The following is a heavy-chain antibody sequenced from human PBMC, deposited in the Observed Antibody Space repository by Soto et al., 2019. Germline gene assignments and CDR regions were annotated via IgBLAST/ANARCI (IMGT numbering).Heavy chain of an antibody. V-gene: IGHV3-48*01. D-gene: IGHD2-2*01. CDR3: ARVNRLGYCSSTSCPTDY. CDR2: ISSGSSTI. CDR1: GFTFSSHS. J-gene: IGHJ4*02. Sequence: GGSLRLSCAASGFTFSSHSMNWVRQAPGKGLEWVSYISSGSSTIYYADSVKGRFTISRDNAKNSLYLQMNSLRAEDTAVYYCARVNRLGYCSSTSCPTDYWGQGTLVTVSS.